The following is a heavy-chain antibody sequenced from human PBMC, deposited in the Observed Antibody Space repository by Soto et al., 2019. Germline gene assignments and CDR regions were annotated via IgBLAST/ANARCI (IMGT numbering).Heavy chain of an antibody. D-gene: IGHD2-2*02. CDR2: IYSGGST. Sequence: GGSLRLSCAASGFTVSSKYMSWVRKAPGKGLEWVSLIYSGGSTYYADSVTGRFTISRDNSKSTLYLQMNSLRAEDTAVYYCGRLTQYPHYFDYWGQGTLVNVFS. J-gene: IGHJ4*02. CDR3: GRLTQYPHYFDY. CDR1: GFTVSSKY. V-gene: IGHV3-53*01.